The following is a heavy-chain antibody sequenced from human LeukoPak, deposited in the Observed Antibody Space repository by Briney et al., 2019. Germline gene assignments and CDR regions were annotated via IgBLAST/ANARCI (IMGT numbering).Heavy chain of an antibody. CDR2: ISSSSSYI. V-gene: IGHV3-21*01. D-gene: IGHD5-18*01. CDR1: GFTFSSYS. CDR3: ARDTFSYTAITYMDV. J-gene: IGHJ6*03. Sequence: GGSLRLSCAASGFTFSSYSMNWVRQAPGKGLEWVSSISSSSSYIYYADSVKGRFTISRDNAKNSLYLQMNSLRAEDTAVYYCARDTFSYTAITYMDVWGKGTTVTVSS.